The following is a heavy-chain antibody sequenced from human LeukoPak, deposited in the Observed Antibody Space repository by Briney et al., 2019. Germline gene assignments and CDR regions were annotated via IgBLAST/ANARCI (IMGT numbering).Heavy chain of an antibody. V-gene: IGHV3-53*01. D-gene: IGHD3-9*01. Sequence: PGGSLRLSCAAAGFTVSSNYVSWVRQAPGKGLEWVSSTYSGGLTYYADSVKGRFTISRDNSKNTLYLQMNSLRAEDTAVYYCAKAILTDPIAFDIWGQGTMVTVSS. CDR2: TYSGGLT. CDR3: AKAILTDPIAFDI. J-gene: IGHJ3*02. CDR1: GFTVSSNY.